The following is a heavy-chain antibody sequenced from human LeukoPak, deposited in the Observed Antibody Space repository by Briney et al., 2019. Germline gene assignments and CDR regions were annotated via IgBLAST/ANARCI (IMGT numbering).Heavy chain of an antibody. CDR3: ARYSSSSMTFDY. D-gene: IGHD6-6*01. CDR2: IDWDDDK. CDR1: GFSLSTSGMC. J-gene: IGHJ4*02. Sequence: SGPALLKPTQTLTLTCTFSGFSLSTSGMCVSWIRQPPGKALEWLARIDWDDDKYYSTSLKTRLSISKDTPKNQVVLTMTNMDPVDTATYYCARYSSSSMTFDYWGQGTLVTVSS. V-gene: IGHV2-70*11.